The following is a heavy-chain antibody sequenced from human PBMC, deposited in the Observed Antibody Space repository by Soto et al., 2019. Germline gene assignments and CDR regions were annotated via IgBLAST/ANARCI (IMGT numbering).Heavy chain of an antibody. V-gene: IGHV4-31*03. CDR1: GGSISSGGYY. D-gene: IGHD4-17*01. CDR2: IYYSGST. Sequence: SETLSLTCTVSGGSISSGGYYWSWIRQHPGKGLEWIGYIYYSGSTYYNPSLKSRVTISVDTSKNQFSLKLSSVTAADTAVYYCATVPHDLMTTVTSSHNIYLDVWGQGTTVTVSS. CDR3: ATVPHDLMTTVTSSHNIYLDV. J-gene: IGHJ6*02.